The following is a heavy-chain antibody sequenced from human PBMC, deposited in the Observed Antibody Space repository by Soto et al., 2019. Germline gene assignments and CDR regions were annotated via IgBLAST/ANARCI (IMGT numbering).Heavy chain of an antibody. CDR2: IRNKAYGGTT. CDR3: SRVLSISDV. Sequence: GRSRRRSWTASGFVFDDYAVSWCRQAPGKGLEWVGFIRNKAYGGTTQYAASVRGRFTISRDDSASTAYLQMDSLKTEDTAVYFCSRVLSISDVWGQGTTVTVSS. V-gene: IGHV3-49*03. D-gene: IGHD3-3*01. J-gene: IGHJ6*02. CDR1: GFVFDDYA.